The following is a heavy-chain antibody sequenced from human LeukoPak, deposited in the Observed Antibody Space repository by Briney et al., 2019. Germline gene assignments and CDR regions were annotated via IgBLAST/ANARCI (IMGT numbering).Heavy chain of an antibody. V-gene: IGHV6-1*01. J-gene: IGHJ5*02. CDR3: ARSPVGSDWFDP. Sequence: SQTLSLTCAISGDSVSSNSATWNWTRQSPSRGLEWLGRTLYRSKWHNDYAASVKSRVIVNPDTSKNQFSLQLNSVTPEDTAVYYCARSPVGSDWFDPWGQGTLVTVSS. CDR2: TLYRSKWHN. D-gene: IGHD2-15*01. CDR1: GDSVSSNSAT.